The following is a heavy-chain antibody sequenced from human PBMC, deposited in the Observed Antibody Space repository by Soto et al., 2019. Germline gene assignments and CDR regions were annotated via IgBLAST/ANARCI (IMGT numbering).Heavy chain of an antibody. CDR2: IYYSGDT. Sequence: KPSETLSLTCSVSGGSVSSGTYYWSWIRQPPGKGLEWIGYIYYSGDTNYNPSLKSRVTISVDMSKNQFSLKLSSVTAADTAVYYCARVLGGAKRFDYWGQGTLVTVSS. CDR1: GGSVSSGTYY. D-gene: IGHD1-26*01. V-gene: IGHV4-61*01. J-gene: IGHJ4*02. CDR3: ARVLGGAKRFDY.